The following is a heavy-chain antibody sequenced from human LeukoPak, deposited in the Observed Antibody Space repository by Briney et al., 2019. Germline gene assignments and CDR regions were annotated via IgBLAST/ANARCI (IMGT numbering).Heavy chain of an antibody. D-gene: IGHD4-23*01. CDR1: GFTFSSYS. J-gene: IGHJ4*02. V-gene: IGHV3-21*01. Sequence: GGSLRLSCAASGFTFSSYSMNWVRQAPGKGLEWVSSISSSSSYIYYADSVKGRFTISRDNAKNSLYLQMNSLRAEDTGVYYCARALTTVVRGKAFDYWGQGTLVTVSS. CDR2: ISSSSSYI. CDR3: ARALTTVVRGKAFDY.